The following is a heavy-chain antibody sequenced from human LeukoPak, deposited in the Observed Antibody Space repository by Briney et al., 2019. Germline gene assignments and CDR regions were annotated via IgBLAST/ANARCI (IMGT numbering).Heavy chain of an antibody. CDR1: GFTFSSYW. D-gene: IGHD6-19*01. CDR3: ARDGRRSVGSGWYRDYYGMDV. V-gene: IGHV3-33*08. J-gene: IGHJ6*02. CDR2: IWYDGSNK. Sequence: PGGSLRLSCAASGFTFSSYWMSWVRQAPGKGLEWVAVIWYDGSNKYYADSVKGRFTISRDNSKNTLYLQMNSLRAEDTAVYHCARDGRRSVGSGWYRDYYGMDVWGQGTTVTVSS.